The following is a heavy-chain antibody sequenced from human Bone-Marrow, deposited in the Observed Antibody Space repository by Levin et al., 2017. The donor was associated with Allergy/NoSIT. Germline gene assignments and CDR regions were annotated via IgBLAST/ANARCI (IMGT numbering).Heavy chain of an antibody. CDR3: ARVLRYYYDSRDLPFDP. Sequence: GGSLRLSCAASGFTVGTNYMSWVRQAPGKGLEWVSLLYTGGTTYYADSVKGRFIISRDNSTNTLYLQMSSLRAEDTAVYYCARVLRYYYDSRDLPFDPWGQGTLVTVSS. V-gene: IGHV3-66*01. D-gene: IGHD3-22*01. J-gene: IGHJ5*02. CDR2: LYTGGTT. CDR1: GFTVGTNY.